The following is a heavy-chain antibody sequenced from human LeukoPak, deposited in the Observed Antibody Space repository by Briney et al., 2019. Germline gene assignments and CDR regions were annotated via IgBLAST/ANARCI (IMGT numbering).Heavy chain of an antibody. Sequence: GGSLRLSCAASGFTFSSYGMHWVRQAPGKGLEWVAVISYDGSNKYYVDSVKGRFTISRDNSKNTLYLQMNSLRAEDTAVYFCAKGHSSGWNTFLDYWGQGTLVTGSS. D-gene: IGHD6-19*01. J-gene: IGHJ4*02. CDR3: AKGHSSGWNTFLDY. CDR2: ISYDGSNK. CDR1: GFTFSSYG. V-gene: IGHV3-30*18.